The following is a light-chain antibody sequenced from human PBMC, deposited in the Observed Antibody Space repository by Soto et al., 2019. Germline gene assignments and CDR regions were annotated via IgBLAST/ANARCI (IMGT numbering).Light chain of an antibody. J-gene: IGLJ1*01. CDR2: ENN. CDR3: QSYDSRLSGYV. Sequence: QSVLTQPHSVSEAPGQRVTISCTGSSSNIGASYDAHWYQQVPGTAPKLLIYENNNRPSGVPDRFSGSKSGTSASLASTVLHAEYEAEYSCQSYDSRLSGYVFGTGNKLNVL. V-gene: IGLV1-40*01. CDR1: SSNIGASYD.